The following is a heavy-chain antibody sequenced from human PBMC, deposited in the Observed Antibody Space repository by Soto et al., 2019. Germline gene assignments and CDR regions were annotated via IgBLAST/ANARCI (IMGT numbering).Heavy chain of an antibody. CDR1: GGTFSSYT. Sequence: QVQLVQSGAEVKKPGSSVKVSCKASGGTFSSYTISWVRQAPGQGLEWMGRIIPILGIANYAQKFQGRVTIAADXXTXTXXMELSSLRSEDTAVYYCARGGYSGYDSAYYYGMDVWGQGTTVTVSS. V-gene: IGHV1-69*02. D-gene: IGHD5-12*01. CDR3: ARGGYSGYDSAYYYGMDV. CDR2: IIPILGIA. J-gene: IGHJ6*02.